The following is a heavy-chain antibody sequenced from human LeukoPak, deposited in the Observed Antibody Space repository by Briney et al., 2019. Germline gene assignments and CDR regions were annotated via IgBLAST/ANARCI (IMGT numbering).Heavy chain of an antibody. V-gene: IGHV3-74*01. J-gene: IGHJ4*01. CDR1: GFSLSDYW. Sequence: GGSLRLSCVGTGFSLSDYWMHWVRQTPGKGLMWVSRITSDGSTTWYADSVKGRFTVSRDNAKNTLFLEMNSLRDEDTAVYYCAGDYIWGRLFWGQGTLVTVSS. D-gene: IGHD3-16*01. CDR2: ITSDGSTT. CDR3: AGDYIWGRLF.